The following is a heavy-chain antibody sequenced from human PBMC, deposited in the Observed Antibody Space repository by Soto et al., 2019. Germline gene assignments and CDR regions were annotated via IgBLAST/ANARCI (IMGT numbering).Heavy chain of an antibody. CDR3: ARELDCSSTSCRRVYGMDV. J-gene: IGHJ6*02. Sequence: ASVKVSCKASGYTFTSYDINWVRQATGQGLEWMGWMNPNSGNTGYAQKFQGRVTMTRNTSISTAYMELSSLRSEDTAVYYCARELDCSSTSCRRVYGMDVWGQGTTVTVSS. D-gene: IGHD2-2*01. CDR1: GYTFTSYD. CDR2: MNPNSGNT. V-gene: IGHV1-8*01.